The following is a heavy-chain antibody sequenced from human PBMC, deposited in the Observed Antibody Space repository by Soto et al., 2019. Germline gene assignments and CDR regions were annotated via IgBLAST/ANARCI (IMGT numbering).Heavy chain of an antibody. CDR3: ARDLEFRDGNISHLDV. V-gene: IGHV1-69*01. D-gene: IGHD3-10*01. CDR2: IIPIIGTP. J-gene: IGHJ4*02. CDR1: GGTFRNHV. Sequence: QVQLVQSGAEVKKPGSSVKVSCKASGGTFRNHVFNWVRQAPGQGLEWMGGIIPIIGTPNYAQKFQGRVTITADASTNTVYLEVSSLRSQDTAVYFCARDLEFRDGNISHLDVWGQGTLVTVSS.